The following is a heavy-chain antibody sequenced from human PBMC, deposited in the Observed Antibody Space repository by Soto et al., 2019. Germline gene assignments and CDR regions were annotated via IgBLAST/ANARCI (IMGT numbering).Heavy chain of an antibody. CDR3: ARATVPTYYYYYMDV. V-gene: IGHV4-31*02. CDR1: GGSISSGGYY. CDR2: IYYSGST. J-gene: IGHJ6*03. D-gene: IGHD4-17*01. Sequence: PSETLSLTCTVSGGSISSGGYYWSWIRQHPGKGLEWIGYIYYSGSTYYNPSLKSRVTISVDTSKNQFSLKLSSVTAADTAVYYCARATVPTYYYYYMDVWGKGTTVTVSS.